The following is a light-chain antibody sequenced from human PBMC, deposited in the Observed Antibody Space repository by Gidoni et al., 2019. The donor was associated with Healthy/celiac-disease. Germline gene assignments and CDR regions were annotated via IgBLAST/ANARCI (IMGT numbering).Light chain of an antibody. V-gene: IGKV1-39*01. J-gene: IGKJ5*01. Sequence: DIHMTQSPSSLSASVGDRVTITCRASQSISSYLNWYQQKPGKAPNLLIYAASSFQSGVPSRFSGSGSGTDFTLTISSLQPEDVATYYCQQSYSTLSITFGQGTRLEIK. CDR3: QQSYSTLSIT. CDR2: AAS. CDR1: QSISSY.